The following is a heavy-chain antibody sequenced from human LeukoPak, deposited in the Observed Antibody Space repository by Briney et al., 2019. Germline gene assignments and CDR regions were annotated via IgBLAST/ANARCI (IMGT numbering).Heavy chain of an antibody. D-gene: IGHD4-17*01. V-gene: IGHV4-4*02. Sequence: SGTLSLTCAVSGGSISSSNWWSWVRQPPGKGLEWIGEIYHSGSTNYNPSLKSRVTISVDKSKNQFSLKLSSVTAADTAVYYCASVNDYGDPLPRYMDVWGKGTAVTVSS. CDR3: ASVNDYGDPLPRYMDV. CDR1: GGSISSSNW. CDR2: IYHSGST. J-gene: IGHJ6*03.